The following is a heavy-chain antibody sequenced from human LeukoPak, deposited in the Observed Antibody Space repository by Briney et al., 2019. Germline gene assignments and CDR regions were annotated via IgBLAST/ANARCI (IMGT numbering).Heavy chain of an antibody. CDR2: TYYRSKWYN. CDR1: GDSVSSSRSA. D-gene: IGHD2-2*01. J-gene: IGHJ6*03. Sequence: SQTLSLTCAISGDSVSSSRSAWNWIRQSPSRGLEWLGRTYYRSKWYNDYAVSVKSRITITPDTSKNQFSLQLNSVTPDDTAVYYCARGNQLPYYYYYYMDVWGKGTTVTVSS. V-gene: IGHV6-1*01. CDR3: ARGNQLPYYYYYYMDV.